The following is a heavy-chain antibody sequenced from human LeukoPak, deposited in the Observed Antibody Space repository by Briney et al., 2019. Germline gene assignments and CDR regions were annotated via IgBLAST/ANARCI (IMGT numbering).Heavy chain of an antibody. V-gene: IGHV3-11*05. CDR3: ARGRDYGGFDY. CDR2: ISSDSSYT. J-gene: IGHJ4*02. Sequence: GGSLRLSCAASGFTFSDYYMRWIRQAPGKGLEWVSDISSDSSYTDYADSVKGRFSISRDNAKNSLFLQMNSLRAEDTAVYYCARGRDYGGFDYWGQGTSVTVSS. CDR1: GFTFSDYY. D-gene: IGHD4-23*01.